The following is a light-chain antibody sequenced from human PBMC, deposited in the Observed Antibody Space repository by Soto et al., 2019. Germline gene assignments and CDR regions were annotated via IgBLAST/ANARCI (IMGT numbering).Light chain of an antibody. CDR1: QSISSY. CDR3: QQRDSTPGT. Sequence: DIQMTQSPSSLSASVGDRVTITCRASQSISSYLNWYQQKPGKAPKLLIYAASSLQSGVSSRFRGSGSGTDFTLAISSLQPEDFATYYCQQRDSTPGTFGPGNKVDIK. CDR2: AAS. J-gene: IGKJ3*01. V-gene: IGKV1-39*01.